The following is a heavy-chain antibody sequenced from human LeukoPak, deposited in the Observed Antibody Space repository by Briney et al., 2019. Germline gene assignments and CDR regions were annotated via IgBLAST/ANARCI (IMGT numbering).Heavy chain of an antibody. Sequence: GGPLRLSCAASGFTFSSYAMSWVRQAPGKGLEWVSAISGSGGSTYYADSVKGRFTISRDNSKSTLHLQMHSLRVEDTAVYYCATRGTTATNYLEYWGQGTLVTASS. CDR1: GFTFSSYA. CDR3: ATRGTTATNYLEY. V-gene: IGHV3-23*01. CDR2: ISGSGGST. J-gene: IGHJ4*02. D-gene: IGHD1-1*01.